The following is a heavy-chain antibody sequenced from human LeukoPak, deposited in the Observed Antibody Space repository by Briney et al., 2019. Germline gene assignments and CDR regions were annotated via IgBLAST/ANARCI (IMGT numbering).Heavy chain of an antibody. Sequence: SETLSLTCTVSGGSISSSSYYWGWIRQPPGKGLEWIGSIHYSGSTYYNPSLKSRVTISVDTSKNQFSLKLSSVTAADTAVYYCAGRAGRPPRDFDYWGQGTLVTVSS. V-gene: IGHV4-39*07. J-gene: IGHJ4*02. CDR2: IHYSGST. CDR3: AGRAGRPPRDFDY. CDR1: GGSISSSSYY.